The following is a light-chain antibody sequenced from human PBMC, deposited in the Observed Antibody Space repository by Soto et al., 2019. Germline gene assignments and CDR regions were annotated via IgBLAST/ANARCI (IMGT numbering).Light chain of an antibody. V-gene: IGLV2-14*01. CDR1: SSDVGGYNY. CDR2: DVS. J-gene: IGLJ2*01. Sequence: QSALTAPACGSGSPGQSITISCNGTSSDVGGYNYVSWYQQHPGKAPKLMIYDVSNRPSGVSNRFSGSKSGNTASLTISGLQAEDEADYYCSSYTSSSTLDVVFGGGTKVTVL. CDR3: SSYTSSSTLDVV.